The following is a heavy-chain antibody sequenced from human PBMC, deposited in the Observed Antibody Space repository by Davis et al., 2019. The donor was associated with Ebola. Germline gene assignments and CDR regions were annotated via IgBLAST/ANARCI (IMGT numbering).Heavy chain of an antibody. CDR2: ISWNSGSI. Sequence: GGSLRLSCAASGFTFSSYWMSWVRQAPGKGLEWVSGISWNSGSIGYADSVKGRFTISRDNAKNSLYLQMNSLRAEDTGLYYCAKGRLRFLEWLSDYWGQGTLVTVSS. D-gene: IGHD3-3*01. J-gene: IGHJ4*02. CDR1: GFTFSSYW. V-gene: IGHV3-9*01. CDR3: AKGRLRFLEWLSDY.